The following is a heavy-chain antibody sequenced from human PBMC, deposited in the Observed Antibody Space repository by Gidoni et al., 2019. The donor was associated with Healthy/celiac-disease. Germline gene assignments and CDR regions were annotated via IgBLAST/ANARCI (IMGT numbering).Heavy chain of an antibody. V-gene: IGHV3-48*01. J-gene: IGHJ4*02. CDR3: ARDRPWDGYISPGDY. CDR2: ISSSSSTI. CDR1: GFTFSSYS. Sequence: EVQLVESGGGLVQPGGSLRLSCAASGFTFSSYSMNWVRQAPGKGLEWVSYISSSSSTIYYADSVKGRFTISRENAKNSLYLEMNSLRGEDTAVYYCARDRPWDGYISPGDYWGQGTLVTVSS. D-gene: IGHD5-12*01.